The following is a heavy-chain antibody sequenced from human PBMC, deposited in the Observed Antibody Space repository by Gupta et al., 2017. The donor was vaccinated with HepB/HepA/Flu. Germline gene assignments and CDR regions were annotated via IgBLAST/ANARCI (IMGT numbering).Heavy chain of an antibody. CDR3: AKDLYFWSAMDV. Sequence: EIQMLESGGGLVQPGGSLSLSCAVSGFTFNGNAMSWVRQAPGKGVEWVSVIGTDLKTHYSESVRGRFTISRDNSKNTLYLQMNSLRAEDTAVYYCAKDLYFWSAMDVWAKGPRSPSR. V-gene: IGHV3-23*01. CDR1: GFTFNGNA. D-gene: IGHD3-3*01. J-gene: IGHJ6*03. CDR2: IGTDLKT.